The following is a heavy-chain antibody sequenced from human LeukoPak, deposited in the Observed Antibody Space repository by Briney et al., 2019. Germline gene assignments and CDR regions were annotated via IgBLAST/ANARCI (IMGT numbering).Heavy chain of an antibody. CDR2: ISSSGSTI. Sequence: GGSLRLSCAASGFTFSSYEMSWVRQAPGKGLEWVSYISSSGSTIYYADSVKGRFTISRDNAKNSLYLQMNSLRAEDTAVYYCARAYYDSSDAFDIWGQGTMVTVSS. J-gene: IGHJ3*02. D-gene: IGHD3-22*01. CDR3: ARAYYDSSDAFDI. V-gene: IGHV3-48*03. CDR1: GFTFSSYE.